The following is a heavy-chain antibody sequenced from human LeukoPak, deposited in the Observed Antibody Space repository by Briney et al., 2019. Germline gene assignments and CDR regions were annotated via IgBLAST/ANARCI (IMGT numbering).Heavy chain of an antibody. J-gene: IGHJ4*02. Sequence: HAGGSLRLSCSASGFAFGIYALNWFRHTPGKGLEWLSYISSTNAIYYADSVKGRFTISRDNAKESLYLQMNSLGAEDTAVYYCARDDKWAFDYWGQGTLVTVSS. V-gene: IGHV3-48*04. CDR3: ARDDKWAFDY. CDR2: ISSTNAI. CDR1: GFAFGIYA. D-gene: IGHD1-26*01.